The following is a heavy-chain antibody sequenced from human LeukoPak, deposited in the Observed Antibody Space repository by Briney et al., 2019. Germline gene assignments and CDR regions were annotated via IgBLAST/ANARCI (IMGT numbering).Heavy chain of an antibody. D-gene: IGHD7-27*01. CDR1: EYTFTDYY. CDR2: INPNTGGT. CDR3: ARAKANWGSGDY. V-gene: IGHV1-2*02. J-gene: IGHJ4*02. Sequence: ASVKVSCKASEYTFTDYYVHWVRQAPGQGFEWMGWINPNTGGTNYAQKFQGRVTMTRDTSISTGYMDLSGLRSDDTAVYYCARAKANWGSGDYWGQGTLVTVSS.